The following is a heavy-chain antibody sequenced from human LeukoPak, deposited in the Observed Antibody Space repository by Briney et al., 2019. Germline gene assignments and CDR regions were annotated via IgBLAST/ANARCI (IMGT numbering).Heavy chain of an antibody. CDR1: GFTFSDYY. Sequence: PGGSLRLSCGVTGFTFSDYYMSWIRQAPGKGLVWVSRINTDGSSTSYADSVKGRFTISRDNAKNTLYLQMNSLRAEDTAVYYCARALVRGVTVYYYYMDVWGKGTTVTVSS. D-gene: IGHD3-10*01. V-gene: IGHV3-74*01. J-gene: IGHJ6*03. CDR3: ARALVRGVTVYYYYMDV. CDR2: INTDGSST.